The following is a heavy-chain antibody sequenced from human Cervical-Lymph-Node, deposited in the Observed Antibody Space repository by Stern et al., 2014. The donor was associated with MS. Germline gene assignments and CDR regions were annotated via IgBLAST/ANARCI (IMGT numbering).Heavy chain of an antibody. Sequence: VQLVQSGAEVKKHGASMRISCKASGYTFTNYFIHWVRQAPRQRPEWMGIINPTTGRTSYAQRFQGRVTMTRDTSTNTAYLDLSSLRSEDTAVYFCARAQEFSNVVANYWGQGTLVTVSS. CDR2: INPTTGRT. D-gene: IGHD2-8*01. V-gene: IGHV1-46*03. J-gene: IGHJ4*02. CDR3: ARAQEFSNVVANY. CDR1: GYTFTNYF.